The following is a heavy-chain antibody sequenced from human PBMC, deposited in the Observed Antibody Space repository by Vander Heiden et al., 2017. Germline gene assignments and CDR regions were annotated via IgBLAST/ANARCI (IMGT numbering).Heavy chain of an antibody. CDR3: ARGLEYSDFYYSGMDV. CDR1: GFTFEGFA. CDR2: IDSSGSNI. D-gene: IGHD4-4*01. V-gene: IGHV3-9*01. Sequence: EVELVESGGRLVQPGRSLRLSCATSGFTFEGFAMHWVRQVPGKGLEWVSGIDSSGSNIGYADSVKGRFTVSRDNAKNSLSLQMTHLRSEDTALYYCARGLEYSDFYYSGMDVWGQGTTVTVSS. J-gene: IGHJ6*02.